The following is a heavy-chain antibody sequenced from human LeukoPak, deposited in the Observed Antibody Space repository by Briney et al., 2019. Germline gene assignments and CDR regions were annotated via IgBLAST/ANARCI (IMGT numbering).Heavy chain of an antibody. V-gene: IGHV3-21*01. J-gene: IGHJ4*02. CDR2: ISSSSSYI. CDR1: GFTFSSYS. CDR3: AIKYYDFWSGYYD. D-gene: IGHD3-3*01. Sequence: GGSLRLSCAASGFTFSSYSMKWVRRAPGKGLEWVTSISSSSSYIYYADSVKGRFPISRDNAKNSLYLQMNSPRAEDTAVYYCAIKYYDFWSGYYDWGQGTLVTVSS.